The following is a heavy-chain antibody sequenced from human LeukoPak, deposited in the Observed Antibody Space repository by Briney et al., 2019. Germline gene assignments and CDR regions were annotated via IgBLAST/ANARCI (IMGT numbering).Heavy chain of an antibody. D-gene: IGHD3-16*01. CDR1: GGSISSYY. J-gene: IGHJ6*02. CDR3: AREGSDYVWGSYPLDV. CDR2: IYYSGST. Sequence: SETLSLTCTVSGGSISSYYWSWIRQPPGKGLEWIGYIYYSGSTNYNPSLKSRVTISVDTSKNQFSLKLSSVTAADTAVYYCAREGSDYVWGSYPLDVWGQGTTVTVSS. V-gene: IGHV4-59*01.